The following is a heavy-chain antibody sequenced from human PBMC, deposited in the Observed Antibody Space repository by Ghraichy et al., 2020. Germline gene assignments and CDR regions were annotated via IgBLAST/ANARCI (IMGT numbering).Heavy chain of an antibody. Sequence: SQTLSLTCSVSGDSMNTHYWTWIRQAPGKGLEWIAYIYYTGAPKYSPALKSRAFISLDRSKKELYLQLTPVTAADTAIYYCGREDSSGIDTWGQGTLVTV. V-gene: IGHV4-59*11. CDR3: GREDSSGIDT. CDR1: GDSMNTHY. CDR2: IYYTGAP. J-gene: IGHJ5*02. D-gene: IGHD1-14*01.